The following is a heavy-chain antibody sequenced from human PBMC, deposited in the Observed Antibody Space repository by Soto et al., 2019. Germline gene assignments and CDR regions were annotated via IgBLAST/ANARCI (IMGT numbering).Heavy chain of an antibody. CDR3: ARHMKAVAAALAY. J-gene: IGHJ4*02. Sequence: SATQSLTCGDSGDTVGDTIYYWGWIRPPPGKGLEWIGSIHYSGSTHFHPSLKSRVTISVDTSKNEFSLRLSSVTAADTAGYYCARHMKAVAAALAYCGQGIPVTVSA. D-gene: IGHD6-19*01. V-gene: IGHV4-39*01. CDR2: IHYSGST. CDR1: GDTVGDTIYY.